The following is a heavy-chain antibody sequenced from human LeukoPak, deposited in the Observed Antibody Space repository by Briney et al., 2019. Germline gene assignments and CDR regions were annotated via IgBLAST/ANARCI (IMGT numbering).Heavy chain of an antibody. Sequence: PGGSLRLSCAASGFKFSDYGMHWVRQAPGKGLEWVANIRHDGRDIKYEDSVKGRFTISRDNARNSLSLQMSSLRVEDTAVYYCARDPYESDGVSYGAFDIWGQGTVVTVSS. CDR1: GFKFSDYG. J-gene: IGHJ3*02. CDR3: ARDPYESDGVSYGAFDI. CDR2: IRHDGRDI. D-gene: IGHD3-22*01. V-gene: IGHV3-7*01.